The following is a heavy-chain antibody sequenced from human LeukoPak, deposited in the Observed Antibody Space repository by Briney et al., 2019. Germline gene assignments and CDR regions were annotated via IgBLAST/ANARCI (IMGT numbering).Heavy chain of an antibody. CDR1: GYSFTSYW. CDR3: ARPTRYCSGGTCYSGGYFDY. V-gene: IGHV5-51*01. D-gene: IGHD2-15*01. J-gene: IGHJ4*02. CDR2: IYPGDSDT. Sequence: GESLKISCKGSGYSFTSYWIGWVRQMPGKGLEWMGIIYPGDSDTRYSPSFQGQVTISVDKSISTAYLQWSSLKASDTAMYHCARPTRYCSGGTCYSGGYFDYWGQGTLVTVSS.